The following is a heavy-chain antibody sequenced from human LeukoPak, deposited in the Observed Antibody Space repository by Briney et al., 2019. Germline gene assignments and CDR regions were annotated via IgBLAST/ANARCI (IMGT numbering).Heavy chain of an antibody. Sequence: SETLSLTCTVSGGSISSSSYYWSWIRQPPGKGLEGIGHVSYSGSTKYNPSLKSRVTISLPTSKNQFSLKLSSVTAAGTAVYYCARGDFSYVNSVRYFGFDFWGQGILVIVSS. CDR2: VSYSGST. CDR1: GGSISSSSYY. D-gene: IGHD3-22*01. V-gene: IGHV4-61*01. J-gene: IGHJ4*02. CDR3: ARGDFSYVNSVRYFGFDF.